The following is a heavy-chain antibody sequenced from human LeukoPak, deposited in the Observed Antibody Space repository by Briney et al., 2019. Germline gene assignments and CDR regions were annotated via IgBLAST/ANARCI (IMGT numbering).Heavy chain of an antibody. V-gene: IGHV4-4*07. CDR1: GGSISSYY. Sequence: SETLSLTCTVSGGSISSYYRSWIRQPAGKGLEWIGRIYTSGSTNYNPSLKSRVTMSVDTSKNQFSLKLSSVTAADTAVYYCAREGDILTGYYTSFDYWGQGTLVTVSS. CDR2: IYTSGST. J-gene: IGHJ4*02. D-gene: IGHD3-9*01. CDR3: AREGDILTGYYTSFDY.